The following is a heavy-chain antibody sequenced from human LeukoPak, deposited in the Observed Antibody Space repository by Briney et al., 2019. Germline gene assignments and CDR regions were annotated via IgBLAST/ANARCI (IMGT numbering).Heavy chain of an antibody. CDR1: GYSISSGYY. Sequence: SETLSLTCTVSGYSISSGYYWGWIRQLPGKGLEWIGSIYHSGSTYYNPSLKSRVTISVDTSKNQFSLKLSSVTAADTAVYYSARKRGRVGATDYWGQGTLVTVSS. J-gene: IGHJ4*02. V-gene: IGHV4-38-2*02. CDR2: IYHSGST. D-gene: IGHD1-26*01. CDR3: ARKRGRVGATDY.